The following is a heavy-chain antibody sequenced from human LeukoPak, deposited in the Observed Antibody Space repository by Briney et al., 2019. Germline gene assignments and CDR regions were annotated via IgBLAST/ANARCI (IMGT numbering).Heavy chain of an antibody. CDR1: GGTFSSYA. Sequence: SVKVSCKASGGTFSSYAISWVRQAPGQGLEWMGGIIPIFGTANYAQKFQGRVTITADESASTAYMELSSLRSEDTAVYYCARGLISSDSSGYPWGYYFDYWGQGTLVTVSS. V-gene: IGHV1-69*13. CDR3: ARGLISSDSSGYPWGYYFDY. D-gene: IGHD3-22*01. J-gene: IGHJ4*02. CDR2: IIPIFGTA.